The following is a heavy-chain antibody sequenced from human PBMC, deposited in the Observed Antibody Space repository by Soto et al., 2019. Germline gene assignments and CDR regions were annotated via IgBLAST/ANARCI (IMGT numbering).Heavy chain of an antibody. D-gene: IGHD1-1*01. CDR1: GSTFTNVA. CDR2: IADGGGST. CDR3: AKLYWNPRYFDY. J-gene: IGHJ4*02. Sequence: GGSLRLSCVASGSTFTNVAMTWVRQAPGKGLEWVSSIADGGGSTDYADSVKGRFTISRDNSKSTLYLQMNNLRADDTAVYYCAKLYWNPRYFDYWGQGARVTVSS. V-gene: IGHV3-23*01.